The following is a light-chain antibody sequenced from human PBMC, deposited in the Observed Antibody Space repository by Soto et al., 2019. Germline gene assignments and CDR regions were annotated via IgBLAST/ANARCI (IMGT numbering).Light chain of an antibody. Sequence: EIVVTQSPATLSVSPGERATLSCRASQRVSSGYVAWYQQKPGQAPRLLIYGASSRATGIPDRFSGSGSGTDFTLTISRLEPEDFAVYYCQQYGSSGGSFGPGTKVDIK. CDR3: QQYGSSGGS. V-gene: IGKV3-20*01. CDR1: QRVSSGY. J-gene: IGKJ3*01. CDR2: GAS.